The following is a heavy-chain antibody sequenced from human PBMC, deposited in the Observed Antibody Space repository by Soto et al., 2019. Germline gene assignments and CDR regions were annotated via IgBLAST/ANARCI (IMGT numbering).Heavy chain of an antibody. CDR1: GVSISSSNW. CDR3: ARVYRRKGWLDP. CDR2: IYHSGST. Sequence: SETLSLTCAVSGVSISSSNWWSWVRQPPGKGLEWIGEIYHSGSTNYNPSLKSRVTISVDKSKNQFSLKLSSVTAADTAVYYCARVYRRKGWLDPWAQGTLVPVS. D-gene: IGHD3-16*02. J-gene: IGHJ5*02. V-gene: IGHV4-4*02.